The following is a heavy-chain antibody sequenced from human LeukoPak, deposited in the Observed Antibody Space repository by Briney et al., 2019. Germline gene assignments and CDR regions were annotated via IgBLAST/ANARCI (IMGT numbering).Heavy chain of an antibody. CDR2: ISSSSSYI. D-gene: IGHD4/OR15-4a*01. J-gene: IGHJ4*02. V-gene: IGHV3-21*01. Sequence: PGGSLRLSCAASGFTFSSYSMNWVRQAPGKGLEWVSSISSSSSYIYYADSVKGRFTVSRDNAKNSLYLQMNSLRAEDTAVYYCARGSAMVNDYWGQGTLVTVSS. CDR1: GFTFSSYS. CDR3: ARGSAMVNDY.